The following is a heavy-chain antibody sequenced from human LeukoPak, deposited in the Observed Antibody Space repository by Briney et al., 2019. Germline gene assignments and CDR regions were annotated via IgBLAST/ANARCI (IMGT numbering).Heavy chain of an antibody. CDR1: GYTFTGYY. CDR3: ARDWRGCSSTSCSARDWFDP. J-gene: IGHJ5*02. V-gene: IGHV1-2*02. Sequence: ASVKVSCKASGYTFTGYYMHWVRQAPGQGLEWMGWINPNSGGTNYAQKFQGRVTMTRDTSISTAYMELGRLRSDDTAVYYCARDWRGCSSTSCSARDWFDPWGQGTLVTVSS. CDR2: INPNSGGT. D-gene: IGHD2-2*01.